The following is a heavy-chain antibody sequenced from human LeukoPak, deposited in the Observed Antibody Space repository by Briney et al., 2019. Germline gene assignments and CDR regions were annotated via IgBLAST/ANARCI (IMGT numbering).Heavy chain of an antibody. D-gene: IGHD3-10*01. CDR1: GYTFTNYT. CDR3: ARDGPTPNVLLWFGELLTLGYAFDI. CDR2: INTNTGNP. J-gene: IGHJ3*02. Sequence: ASVKVSCKASGYTFTNYTMNWVRQAPGQGLEWMGWINTNTGNPTYAQGFTGRFVFSLDTSVSTAYLQISSLKAEDTAVYYCARDGPTPNVLLWFGELLTLGYAFDIWGQGTMVTVSS. V-gene: IGHV7-4-1*02.